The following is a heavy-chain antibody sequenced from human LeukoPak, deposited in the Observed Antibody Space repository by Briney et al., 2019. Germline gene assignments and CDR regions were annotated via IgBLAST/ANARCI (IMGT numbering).Heavy chain of an antibody. CDR2: ISAYNGNT. CDR1: GYTFTSYG. V-gene: IGHV1-18*01. Sequence: ASVKVSCKASGYTFTSYGISWVRQAPGQGLEWMGWISAYNGNTNYAQKFQGRVTMTPDASTSTAYMDLRSLRSDDTAVYYCVREVTMVRGVITFYHYNGMDVWGQGTAVTVSS. CDR3: VREVTMVRGVITFYHYNGMDV. D-gene: IGHD3-10*01. J-gene: IGHJ6*02.